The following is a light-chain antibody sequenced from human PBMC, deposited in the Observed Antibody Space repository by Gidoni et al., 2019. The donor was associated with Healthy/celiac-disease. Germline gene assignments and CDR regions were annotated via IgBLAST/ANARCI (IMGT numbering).Light chain of an antibody. V-gene: IGLV3-19*01. J-gene: IGLJ2*01. CDR1: SLRSYY. CDR2: GKN. CDR3: NSRDSSAPISV. Sequence: SSELTLDPAVSVALGQTVRITCQGDSLRSYYASWYQQKPGQAPVLVIYGKNNRPSGIPDRFSGSSSGNTASLTITGAQAEDEADYYCNSRDSSAPISVFGGGTKLTVL.